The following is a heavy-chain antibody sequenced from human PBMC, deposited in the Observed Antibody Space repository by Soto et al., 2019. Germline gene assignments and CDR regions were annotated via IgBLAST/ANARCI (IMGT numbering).Heavy chain of an antibody. CDR1: GYTFTRYY. J-gene: IGHJ6*02. D-gene: IGHD6-6*01. V-gene: IGHV1-46*01. CDR3: ASLIISLEDSSPRRSVYYGMDV. CDR2: INPSGGST. Sequence: SVKGSCKSSGYTFTRYYMHLVRQAPGQGLEWMGIINPSGGSTSYAQKFQGRVTMTRDTSTSTVYMELSSLRSEDTAVYYCASLIISLEDSSPRRSVYYGMDVWGQGTTVT.